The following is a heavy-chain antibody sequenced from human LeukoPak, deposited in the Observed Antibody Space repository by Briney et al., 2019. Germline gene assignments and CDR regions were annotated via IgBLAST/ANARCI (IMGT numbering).Heavy chain of an antibody. Sequence: ASVKVSCKTSGYTFTNYGVSWVRQAPGQGLEWMGWISAYNGYTNYAQKLQVRVTMTTDTSTSTACMELRSLTSDDTAVYYCARDKAVTTELTQYFQHWGQGTLVTVSS. J-gene: IGHJ1*01. D-gene: IGHD4-11*01. V-gene: IGHV1-18*01. CDR2: ISAYNGYT. CDR1: GYTFTNYG. CDR3: ARDKAVTTELTQYFQH.